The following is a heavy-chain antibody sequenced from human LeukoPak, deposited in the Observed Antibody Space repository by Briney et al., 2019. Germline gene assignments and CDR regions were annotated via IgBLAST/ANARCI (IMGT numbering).Heavy chain of an antibody. CDR2: ISSSSSSYI. Sequence: GGSLRLSCAASGFTFSSYSMNWVRQAPGKGLEWVSSISSSSSSYIHYADSVKGRFTISRDNAKNSLYLQMNSLRAEDTAVYYCARDDIVVVVAATPYYYYYGMDVWGQGTTVTVSS. J-gene: IGHJ6*02. V-gene: IGHV3-21*01. CDR1: GFTFSSYS. D-gene: IGHD2-15*01. CDR3: ARDDIVVVVAATPYYYYYGMDV.